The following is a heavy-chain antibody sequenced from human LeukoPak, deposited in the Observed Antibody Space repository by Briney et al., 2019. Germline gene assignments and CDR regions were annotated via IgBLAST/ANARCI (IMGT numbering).Heavy chain of an antibody. CDR2: FDLEDGET. CDR3: ARDPDYYDSSGYQTTHGMDV. Sequence: ASVKVSCKVSGYTLTELSMHWVRQAPGKGLEWMGGFDLEDGETIYAQKFKGRVTMTEDTSTDTAYMELSSLRSEDTAVYYCARDPDYYDSSGYQTTHGMDVWGQGATVTVSS. D-gene: IGHD3-22*01. CDR1: GYTLTELS. J-gene: IGHJ6*02. V-gene: IGHV1-24*01.